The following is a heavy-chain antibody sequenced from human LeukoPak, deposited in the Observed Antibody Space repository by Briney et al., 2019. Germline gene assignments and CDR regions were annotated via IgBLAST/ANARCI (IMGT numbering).Heavy chain of an antibody. CDR3: ARQYYDSSGYYYGDHFDY. V-gene: IGHV1-2*06. CDR2: INPNSGGT. D-gene: IGHD3-22*01. CDR1: GYTFTGYY. Sequence: ASVKVSCKASGYTFTGYYMHWVRQAPGQGLEWMGRINPNSGGTNYAQKFQGRVTMTRDTSISTAYMELSRLRSDDTAVYYCARQYYDSSGYYYGDHFDYWGQGTLVTVSS. J-gene: IGHJ4*02.